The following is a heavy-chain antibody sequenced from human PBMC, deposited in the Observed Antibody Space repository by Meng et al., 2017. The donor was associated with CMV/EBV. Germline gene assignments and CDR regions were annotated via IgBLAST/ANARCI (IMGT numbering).Heavy chain of an antibody. D-gene: IGHD3-22*01. CDR3: ARGGWLEVVITEPDY. CDR2: IIPIFGTA. CDR1: GGTFISYA. V-gene: IGHV1-69*05. J-gene: IGHJ4*02. Sequence: SVKVSCKASGGTFISYALSWVRQAPGQGLEWMGGIIPIFGTAKYAQKFQGRVTITTDESTSTVYMELSSLRSEDTAVYYCARGGWLEVVITEPDYWGQGTLVTVSS.